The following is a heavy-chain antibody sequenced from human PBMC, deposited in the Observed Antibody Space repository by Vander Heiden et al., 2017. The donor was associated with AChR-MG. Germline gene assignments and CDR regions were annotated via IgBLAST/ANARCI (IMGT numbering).Heavy chain of an antibody. D-gene: IGHD1-7*01. CDR1: GGTVGSYA. CDR3: AISPTGTSSYYFDY. V-gene: IGHV1-69*01. J-gene: IGHJ4*02. Sequence: QLQLVQSRAEVKKPGSSVKASCKASGGTVGSYAISWVQQAPGQGLEWRGGIIPIIGTASYAQNFQGRVTITADESTSTAYMELSSLRSGDTAVYCCAISPTGTSSYYFDYWGQGTLVTVSS. CDR2: IIPIIGTA.